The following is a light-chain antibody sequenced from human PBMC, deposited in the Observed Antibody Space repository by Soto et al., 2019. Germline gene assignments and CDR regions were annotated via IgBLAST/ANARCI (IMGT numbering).Light chain of an antibody. J-gene: IGLJ1*01. CDR3: NSYTSSSTFV. V-gene: IGLV2-14*03. CDR2: DVS. CDR1: SSDVGGYIS. Sequence: QSALTQPASVSGSPGQSITISCAGTSSDVGGYISVSWYQHHPGKAPKLLIYDVSDRPSGVSNRFSGSKSGNTASLTISGLQAEDEADYYRNSYTSSSTFVFGTGTKVTVL.